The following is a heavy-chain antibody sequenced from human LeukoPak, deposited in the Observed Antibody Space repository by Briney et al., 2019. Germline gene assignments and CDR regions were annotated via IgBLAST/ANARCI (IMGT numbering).Heavy chain of an antibody. CDR3: ASQGHSCSSTSCYSADYYGMDV. D-gene: IGHD2-2*02. Sequence: SETLSLTCTVSGGSISSYYWSWLRQPPGKGLEWIGYIYYSGSTNYNPSLKSRVTMSVDTSKNQFSLKLSSVTAADTAVYYCASQGHSCSSTSCYSADYYGMDVWGQGTTVTVSS. CDR2: IYYSGST. J-gene: IGHJ6*02. CDR1: GGSISSYY. V-gene: IGHV4-59*12.